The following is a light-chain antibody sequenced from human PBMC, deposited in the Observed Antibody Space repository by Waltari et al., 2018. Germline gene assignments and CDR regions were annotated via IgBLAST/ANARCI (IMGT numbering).Light chain of an antibody. CDR3: AAWDDTLKGL. CDR2: NDD. Sequence: QSVLTQPPSASGAPGQRVTITCSIGRSTLGRNPVNWYQQLPGTAPQLLMFNDDQRSSGVPGRFSGSRSVTSASLAISGLQAEDEATYYCAAWDDTLKGLFGGGTTLTVL. J-gene: IGLJ3*02. CDR1: RSTLGRNP. V-gene: IGLV1-44*01.